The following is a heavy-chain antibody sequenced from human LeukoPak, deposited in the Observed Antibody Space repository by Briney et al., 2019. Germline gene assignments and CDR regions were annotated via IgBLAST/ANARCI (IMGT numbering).Heavy chain of an antibody. Sequence: GESLKISCKASGYSFTTHWIGWVRQMPGKGLEWMGIIYPGDSDTRYSPSFQGHVTISADKSISTAYLQWSSLKVSDTAMYYCARIRPGANYAFDIWGQGTMVTVSS. V-gene: IGHV5-51*01. CDR3: ARIRPGANYAFDI. CDR2: IYPGDSDT. CDR1: GYSFTTHW. J-gene: IGHJ3*02. D-gene: IGHD1-26*01.